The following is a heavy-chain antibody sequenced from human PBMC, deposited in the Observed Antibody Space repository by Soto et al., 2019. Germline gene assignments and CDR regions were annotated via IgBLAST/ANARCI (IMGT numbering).Heavy chain of an antibody. CDR3: ARVLTQGATKGVYWFDP. D-gene: IGHD1-26*01. J-gene: IGHJ5*02. CDR1: GGSISSGGYY. CDR2: IYYSRST. Sequence: SETLSLTCTVSGGSISSGGYYWSWIRQHPGKGLEWIGYIYYSRSTYYNPSLKSRVTISVDTSKNQFSLKLSSVTAADTAVYYCARVLTQGATKGVYWFDPWGQGTLVTVSS. V-gene: IGHV4-31*03.